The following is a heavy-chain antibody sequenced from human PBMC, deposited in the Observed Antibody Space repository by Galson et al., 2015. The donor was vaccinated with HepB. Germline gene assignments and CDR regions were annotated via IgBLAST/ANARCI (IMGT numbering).Heavy chain of an antibody. CDR2: ISYDGSNK. CDR3: ARGAAARPSRPYYYYYYGMDV. J-gene: IGHJ6*02. CDR1: GFTFSSYA. V-gene: IGHV3-30-3*01. Sequence: SLRLSCAASGFTFSSYAMHWVRQAPGKGLEWVAVISYDGSNKYYADSVKGRFTISRDNSKNTLYLQMNSLRAEDTAVYYCARGAAARPSRPYYYYYYGMDVWGQGTTVTASS. D-gene: IGHD6-6*01.